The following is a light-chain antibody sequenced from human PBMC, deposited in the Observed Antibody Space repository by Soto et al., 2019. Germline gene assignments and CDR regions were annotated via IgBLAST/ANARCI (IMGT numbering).Light chain of an antibody. CDR2: EVS. CDR3: SSYTSSSTLGV. Sequence: QSVLTQPASVYGSPGQSITISCTGTSSDVGGYNYVSCYQQHPGKAPKFMIYEVSNRPSGVSNRFSGSKSGNTASLTISGLQAEDEADYYCSSYTSSSTLGVFGTGTKVTVL. CDR1: SSDVGGYNY. J-gene: IGLJ1*01. V-gene: IGLV2-14*01.